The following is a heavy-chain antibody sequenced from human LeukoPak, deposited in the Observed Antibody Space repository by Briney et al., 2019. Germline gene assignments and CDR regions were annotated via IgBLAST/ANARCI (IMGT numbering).Heavy chain of an antibody. CDR2: ISSTGDTK. CDR1: GSKFTCCE. CDR3: ARDPHATGDYYFDN. Sequence: AAALTLSCADLGSKFTCCERIWIRLTPGKGQKKISSISSTGDTKHYADSVRGRFTISRDNAKKSLSLQMSGLSPEDTDVYYCARDPHATGDYYFDNWGQGTLVTVSS. V-gene: IGHV3-48*03. J-gene: IGHJ4*02.